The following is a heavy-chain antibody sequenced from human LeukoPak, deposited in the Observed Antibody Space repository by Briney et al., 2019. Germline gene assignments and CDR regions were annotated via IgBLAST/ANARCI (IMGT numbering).Heavy chain of an antibody. D-gene: IGHD2-2*01. Sequence: PGGSLRLSCAASGFTFSSYWMSWVRQAPGKGLEWVANIKEDGSAQYYVDSVKGRFTISRDNAQNSLNLQMNSLGAEDTAVYYCATSSNAPGNHWGQGTLVTVSS. CDR3: ATSSNAPGNH. CDR2: IKEDGSAQ. CDR1: GFTFSSYW. J-gene: IGHJ5*02. V-gene: IGHV3-7*01.